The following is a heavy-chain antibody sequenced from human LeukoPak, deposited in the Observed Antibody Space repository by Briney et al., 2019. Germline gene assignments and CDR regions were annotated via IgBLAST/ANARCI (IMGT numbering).Heavy chain of an antibody. V-gene: IGHV1-8*01. CDR1: GYTFTSYD. CDR3: ARAYYGSGRGFMDV. CDR2: MNPNSGNT. D-gene: IGHD3-10*01. Sequence: ASVKVSCKASGYTFTSYDINWVRHATGQGLEWMGWMNPNSGNTGYAQKFQGRVTMTRNTSISTAYMELSSLRSEDTAVYYCARAYYGSGRGFMDVWGKGTTVTVSS. J-gene: IGHJ6*03.